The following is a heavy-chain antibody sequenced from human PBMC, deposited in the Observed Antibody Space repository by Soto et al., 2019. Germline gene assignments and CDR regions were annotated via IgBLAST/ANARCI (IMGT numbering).Heavy chain of an antibody. CDR3: AKDEPASGSYDY. J-gene: IGHJ4*02. CDR2: ISYDGSNK. V-gene: IGHV3-30*18. D-gene: IGHD1-26*01. CDR1: GFTFSSYG. Sequence: PGGSLRLSCAASGFTFSSYGMHWVRQAPGKGLEWVAVISYDGSNKYYADSVKGRYTISRDNSKNTLYLQMNSLRAEDTAVYYCAKDEPASGSYDYWGQGTLVTVSS.